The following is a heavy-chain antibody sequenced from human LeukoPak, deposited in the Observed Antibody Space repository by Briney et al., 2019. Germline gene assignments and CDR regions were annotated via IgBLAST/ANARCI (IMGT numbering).Heavy chain of an antibody. CDR2: IYTGGT. CDR1: GGSISAYY. J-gene: IGHJ4*02. V-gene: IGHV4-4*07. CDR3: VRDLDY. Sequence: KSSETLSLTCTVSGGSISAYYWSWIRQPAGKGPEWIGRIYTGGTIYNPSLQSRVAISVDKSKNQISLRLNSVTAADTAIYYCVRDLDYWGQATLVTVSP.